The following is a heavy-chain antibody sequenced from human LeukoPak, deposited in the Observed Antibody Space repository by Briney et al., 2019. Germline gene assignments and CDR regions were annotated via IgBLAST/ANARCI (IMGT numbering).Heavy chain of an antibody. D-gene: IGHD2-15*01. CDR2: ISGSGGST. V-gene: IGHV3-23*01. CDR1: GFTFSSYG. CDR3: AKRFLGFCSGGSCYGVDGFDY. Sequence: GGSLRLSCAASGFTFSSYGMSWVRQAPGKGLEWVSAISGSGGSTYYADSVKGRFTISRDNSKNTLYLQMNSLRAEDTAVYYCAKRFLGFCSGGSCYGVDGFDYGGQGTLVTVSS. J-gene: IGHJ4*02.